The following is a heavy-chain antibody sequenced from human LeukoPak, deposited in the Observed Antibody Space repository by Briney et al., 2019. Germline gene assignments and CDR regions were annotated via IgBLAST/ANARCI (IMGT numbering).Heavy chain of an antibody. CDR2: ISYDGSNK. J-gene: IGHJ4*02. Sequence: GGSLRLSCAASGFTFSSYAMHWVRQAPGKGLEWVAVISYDGSNKYYADSVKGRFTISRDNSKNTLYLQMGSLRAEDMAVYYCARGVRVGYYDSSGYYYRGYFDYWGQGTLATVS. D-gene: IGHD3-22*01. CDR1: GFTFSSYA. V-gene: IGHV3-30*14. CDR3: ARGVRVGYYDSSGYYYRGYFDY.